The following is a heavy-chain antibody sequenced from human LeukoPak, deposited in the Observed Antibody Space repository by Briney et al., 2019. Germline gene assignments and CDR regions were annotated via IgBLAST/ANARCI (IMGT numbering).Heavy chain of an antibody. CDR2: INTNTGKP. D-gene: IGHD3-10*01. CDR3: ARDFGGFDP. V-gene: IGHV7-4-1*02. J-gene: IGHJ5*02. CDR1: GYSFDSYA. Sequence: ASVKVSCTAFGYSFDSYAISWVRQAPGQGLEWMGWINTNTGKPTYAQGFRGRLVFSLDTSVSTAYLQISGLKAEDTAVYFCARDFGGFDPWGQGTQVTVSS.